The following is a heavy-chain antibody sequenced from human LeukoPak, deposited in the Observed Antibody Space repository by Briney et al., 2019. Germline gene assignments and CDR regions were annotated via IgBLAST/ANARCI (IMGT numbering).Heavy chain of an antibody. V-gene: IGHV1-2*02. J-gene: IGHJ4*02. Sequence: ASVKVSCKASGYTFTGYHMHWVRQAPGQGLEWMGWINPNSGGTNYAQKFQGRVTMARDTSISTAYMELSGLRSDDTAVYYCARVADDYGDYYFDYWGQGTLVTVSS. CDR3: ARVADDYGDYYFDY. CDR1: GYTFTGYH. CDR2: INPNSGGT. D-gene: IGHD4-17*01.